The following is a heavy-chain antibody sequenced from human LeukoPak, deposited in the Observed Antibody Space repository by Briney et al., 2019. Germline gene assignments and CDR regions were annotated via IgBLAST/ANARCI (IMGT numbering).Heavy chain of an antibody. CDR3: ARLSRPRYCSSTSCYVYYYYMDV. J-gene: IGHJ6*03. V-gene: IGHV4-34*01. CDR1: GGSFSGYY. D-gene: IGHD2-2*01. Sequence: SETLSLTCAVYGGSFSGYYWSWIRQPPGKGLEWIGEINHSGSTNYNPSLKSRVTISVDTSKNQFSLKLSSVTAADTAVYYCARLSRPRYCSSTSCYVYYYYMDVWGKGTTVTISS. CDR2: INHSGST.